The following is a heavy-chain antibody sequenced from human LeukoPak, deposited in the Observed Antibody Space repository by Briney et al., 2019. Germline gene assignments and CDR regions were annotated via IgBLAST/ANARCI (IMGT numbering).Heavy chain of an antibody. D-gene: IGHD2-2*01. CDR1: GFIFRNYG. CDR2: ISDGGTHL. CDR3: ARGPRYCSSTSCYADY. Sequence: GGSLRLSCAGSGFIFRNYGMHWVRQAPGQGLEWVAVISDGGTHLYYADSVKGRFTISRDNSESTMYLQMNSLRVEDTAVYYCARGPRYCSSTSCYADYWGQGTLVTVSS. V-gene: IGHV3-30*03. J-gene: IGHJ4*02.